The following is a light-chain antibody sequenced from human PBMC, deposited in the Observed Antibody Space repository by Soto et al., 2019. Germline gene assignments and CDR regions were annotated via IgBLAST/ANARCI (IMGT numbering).Light chain of an antibody. Sequence: IQLTQSPSSLSAPVGDRVTITCRASQGISSYLAWYQQKPGKAPKLLIYAASTLQSGVPSRFSGSGSGTDFTLTISSLQPEDFATCYCQQLNSYPPTFGGGTKVDIK. CDR3: QQLNSYPPT. V-gene: IGKV1-9*01. J-gene: IGKJ4*01. CDR2: AAS. CDR1: QGISSY.